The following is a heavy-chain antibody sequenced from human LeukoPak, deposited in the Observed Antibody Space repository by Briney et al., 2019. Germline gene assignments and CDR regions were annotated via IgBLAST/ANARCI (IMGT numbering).Heavy chain of an antibody. D-gene: IGHD6-19*01. V-gene: IGHV4-38-2*02. CDR2: IYHSGST. Sequence: SETLSLTCTVSGYSISSGYYWGWIRQPPGKGLEWIGSIYHSGSTYYNPSLKSRVTISVDTSKNQFSLKLSSVTAADTAVYYCASSYSSGWYSYWGQGTLVTVSS. CDR3: ASSYSSGWYSY. CDR1: GYSISSGYY. J-gene: IGHJ4*02.